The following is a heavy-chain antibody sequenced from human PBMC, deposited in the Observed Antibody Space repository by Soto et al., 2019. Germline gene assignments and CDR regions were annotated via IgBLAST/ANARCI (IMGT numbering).Heavy chain of an antibody. J-gene: IGHJ6*02. CDR1: GFTVSTHY. CDR2: MFYGGST. D-gene: IGHD3-10*01. Sequence: EVQLVESGGGLVQPGGSLRLSCAASGFTVSTHYMTWVRQAPGKGLEWVSVMFYGGSTYYADSVKGRCTISRDDSENTLYRQMNRLRAEDTAVYYCATAGMGITLYYYYHGMDVWGQGTTVTVSS. V-gene: IGHV3-66*01. CDR3: ATAGMGITLYYYYHGMDV.